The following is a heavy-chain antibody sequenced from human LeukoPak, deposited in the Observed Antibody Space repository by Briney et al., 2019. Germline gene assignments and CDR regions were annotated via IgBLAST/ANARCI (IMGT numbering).Heavy chain of an antibody. CDR3: ARGSNTMVRGVMNGYFDY. J-gene: IGHJ4*02. V-gene: IGHV4-30-2*01. D-gene: IGHD3-10*01. CDR1: GGSISSGGYS. Sequence: SETLSLTCAVSGGSISSGGYSWSWIRQPPGKGLEWIGYIYHSGSTYYNPSLKSRVTISVDRSKNQFSLKLSSVTAADTAVYHCARGSNTMVRGVMNGYFDYWGQGTLVTVSS. CDR2: IYHSGST.